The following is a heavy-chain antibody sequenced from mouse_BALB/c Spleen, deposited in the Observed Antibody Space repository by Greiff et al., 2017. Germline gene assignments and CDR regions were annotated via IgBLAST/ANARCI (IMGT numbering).Heavy chain of an antibody. Sequence: EVKLVESGGDLVKPGGSLKLSCAASGFTFSSYGMSWVRQTPDKRLEWVATISSGGSYTYYPDSVKGRFTISRDNAKNTLYLQMSSLKSEDTAMYYCARREGYYGSSYGWYFDVWGAGTTVTVSS. CDR3: ARREGYYGSSYGWYFDV. V-gene: IGHV5-6*02. CDR1: GFTFSSYG. J-gene: IGHJ1*01. D-gene: IGHD1-1*01. CDR2: ISSGGSYT.